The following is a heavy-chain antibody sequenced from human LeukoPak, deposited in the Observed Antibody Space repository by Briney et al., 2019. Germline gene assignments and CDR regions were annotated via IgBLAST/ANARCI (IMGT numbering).Heavy chain of an antibody. CDR3: ARFRLSGEGEYYFDY. D-gene: IGHD7-27*01. Sequence: GGSLRLSCAASGFTFSSYWMSWVRQAPGRGLEWVANIKQDGSEKYYVDSVKGRFTISRDNAKNSLYLQMNSLRAEDTAVYYCARFRLSGEGEYYFDYWGQGTLVTVSS. CDR1: GFTFSSYW. CDR2: IKQDGSEK. J-gene: IGHJ4*02. V-gene: IGHV3-7*01.